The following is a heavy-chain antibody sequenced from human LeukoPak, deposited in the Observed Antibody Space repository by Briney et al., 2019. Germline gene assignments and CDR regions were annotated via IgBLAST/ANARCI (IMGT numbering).Heavy chain of an antibody. Sequence: VASVKVSCKASGYTFTGYYMHWVRQAPGQGLEWMGWINPNSGGTNYAQKFQGRVTMTRDTSISTAYMELSRLRSDDTAVYFCARDQHTGSQKISDYWGQGTLVTVSS. CDR2: INPNSGGT. CDR3: ARDQHTGSQKISDY. CDR1: GYTFTGYY. D-gene: IGHD2-21*01. J-gene: IGHJ4*02. V-gene: IGHV1-2*02.